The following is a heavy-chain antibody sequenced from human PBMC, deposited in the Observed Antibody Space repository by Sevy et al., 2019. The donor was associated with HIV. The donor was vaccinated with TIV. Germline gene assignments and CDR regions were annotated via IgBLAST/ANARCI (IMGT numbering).Heavy chain of an antibody. Sequence: SETLSLTCTVSGGSISRYYWSWIRQPPGKGLEWIGYIYYSGSTNYNPSLKSRVTISVDTSKNQFSLKLSSVTAADTAVYYCARVGYYYGSGSYYPKNYYYYYGMDVWGQGTTVTVSS. CDR1: GGSISRYY. CDR3: ARVGYYYGSGSYYPKNYYYYYGMDV. D-gene: IGHD3-10*01. J-gene: IGHJ6*02. V-gene: IGHV4-59*13. CDR2: IYYSGST.